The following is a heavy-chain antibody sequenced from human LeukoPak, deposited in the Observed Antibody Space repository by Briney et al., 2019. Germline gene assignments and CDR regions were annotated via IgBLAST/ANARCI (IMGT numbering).Heavy chain of an antibody. J-gene: IGHJ4*02. CDR1: GYTFTSYY. CDR3: ARSLYCSSTSCYLPDY. Sequence: ASVKVSCKASGYTFTSYYMHWVRQAPGQGLEWMGIINPSGGSTSYAQKFQGRVTMTRDTSTSTVYMELRSLRSEDTAVYYCARSLYCSSTSCYLPDYWGQGTLVTVSS. V-gene: IGHV1-46*01. CDR2: INPSGGST. D-gene: IGHD2-2*01.